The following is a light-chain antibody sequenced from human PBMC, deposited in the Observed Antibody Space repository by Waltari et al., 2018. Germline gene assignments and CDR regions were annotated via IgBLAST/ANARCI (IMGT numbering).Light chain of an antibody. V-gene: IGKV3-11*01. CDR2: DAS. Sequence: EIVLTQSPATLSLSPGERATLSCRASQSVRGYLSWYQQKPGQTARLLIYDASHRATDIPSRFSGSGSGTDFTLTIRSVEPEDCACFYGLQRSNWPRVSLGPGSKVEMK. CDR3: LQRSNWPRVS. CDR1: QSVRGY. J-gene: IGKJ3*01.